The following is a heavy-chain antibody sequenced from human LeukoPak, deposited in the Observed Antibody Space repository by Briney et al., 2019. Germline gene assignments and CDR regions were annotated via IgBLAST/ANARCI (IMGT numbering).Heavy chain of an antibody. Sequence: GGSLRLSCAASGFIFNDYAMTWVRQAPGKGLEWVSGISGRGGSTYYADSVKGRFTISRDNSKNTLYLQMNSLRAEDTAVYYCAAHGEGYADYWGQGTLVTVSS. CDR3: AAHGEGYADY. V-gene: IGHV3-23*01. J-gene: IGHJ4*02. D-gene: IGHD3-10*01. CDR2: ISGRGGST. CDR1: GFIFNDYA.